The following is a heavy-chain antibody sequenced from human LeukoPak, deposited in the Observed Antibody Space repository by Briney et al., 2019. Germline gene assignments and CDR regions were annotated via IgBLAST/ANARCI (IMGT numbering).Heavy chain of an antibody. CDR2: IYTSGST. CDR3: ARDPLIAAAGTANWFDP. J-gene: IGHJ5*02. V-gene: IGHV4-4*07. Sequence: SETLSLTCTVSGGSISSYYWSWIRQPAGKGLEWIGRIYTSGSTNYNPSLKSRVTMSVDTSKNQFSLKLSSVTAADTAVYYCARDPLIAAAGTANWFDPWGQGTLVTVSS. D-gene: IGHD6-13*01. CDR1: GGSISSYY.